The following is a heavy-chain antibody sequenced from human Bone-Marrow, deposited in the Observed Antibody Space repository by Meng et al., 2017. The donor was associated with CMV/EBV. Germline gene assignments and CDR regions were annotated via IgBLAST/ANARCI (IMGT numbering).Heavy chain of an antibody. V-gene: IGHV4-31*03. Sequence: SETLSLTCTVSGGSISIGGYYWSWIRQHPGKGLEWIGYIYYSGRTSYNPSLKSRVTISVDTSENQFSLKLSSVTAADTAVYYCARVGYYYDSSGPSRWVDPWGQGTLVTVSS. CDR2: IYYSGRT. CDR1: GGSISIGGYY. CDR3: ARVGYYYDSSGPSRWVDP. D-gene: IGHD3-22*01. J-gene: IGHJ5*02.